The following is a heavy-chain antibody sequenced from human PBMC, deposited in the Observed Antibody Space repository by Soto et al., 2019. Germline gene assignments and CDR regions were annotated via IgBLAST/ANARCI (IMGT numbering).Heavy chain of an antibody. CDR2: INPSGGST. J-gene: IGHJ4*02. V-gene: IGHV1-46*01. CDR1: GYTFTSYY. Sequence: QVQLVQSGAEVKKPGASVKVSCKASGYTFTSYYIHWVRQAPGQGLEWMGIINPSGGSTSYAQKFQGRVTMTRDTSTSTVYMELSSLRSEDTAVYYCARDLSLDYFDYWGQGTLVTVSS. CDR3: ARDLSLDYFDY.